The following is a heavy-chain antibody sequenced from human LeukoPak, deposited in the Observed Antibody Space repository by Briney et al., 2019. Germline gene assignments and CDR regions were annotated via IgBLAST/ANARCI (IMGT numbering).Heavy chain of an antibody. Sequence: PGGSLRLSCAASGFTVSSNYMSWVRQAPGKGLEWVSVIYSGGSTYYADSVKGRFTISRDNSKNTLYLQMNSLRAEDTAVYYCARDLFLTGYKNYYYYYGMDVWGQGTTVTVSS. CDR1: GFTVSSNY. J-gene: IGHJ6*02. D-gene: IGHD3-9*01. CDR2: IYSGGST. CDR3: ARDLFLTGYKNYYYYYGMDV. V-gene: IGHV3-53*01.